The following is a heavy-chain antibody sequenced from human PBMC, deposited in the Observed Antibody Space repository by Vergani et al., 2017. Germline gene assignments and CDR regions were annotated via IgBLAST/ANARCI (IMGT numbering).Heavy chain of an antibody. CDR1: GGTFSSYA. D-gene: IGHD3-3*01. V-gene: IGHV1-69*01. Sequence: QVQLVQSGAEVKKPGSSVKVSCKASGGTFSSYAISWVRQAPGQGLEWMGGIIPIFGTANYAQKFQGRVTITADDSTSTAYMELSSLRSEDTAVYYCARVVGDVLRFLRYYYMDVWGKGTTVTVSS. CDR2: IIPIFGTA. CDR3: ARVVGDVLRFLRYYYMDV. J-gene: IGHJ6*03.